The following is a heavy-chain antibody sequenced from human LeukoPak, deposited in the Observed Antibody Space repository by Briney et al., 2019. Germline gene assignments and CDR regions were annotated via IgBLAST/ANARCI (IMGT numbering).Heavy chain of an antibody. V-gene: IGHV3-21*01. CDR1: GFTFSSYS. CDR2: ISSSRSYI. CDR3: ARERPYYYGMDV. Sequence: GGSLRLPCAASGFTFSSYSMNWVRQAPGKGLEWGSSISSSRSYIYYADSVKGRFTISRDNAKNSLYLQMNSLRAEDTAVYYCARERPYYYGMDVWGQGTTVTVSS. J-gene: IGHJ6*02.